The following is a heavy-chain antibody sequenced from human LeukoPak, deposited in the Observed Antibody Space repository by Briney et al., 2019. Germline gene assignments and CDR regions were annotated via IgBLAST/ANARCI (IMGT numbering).Heavy chain of an antibody. V-gene: IGHV4-59*08. CDR1: GGSISSYY. D-gene: IGHD5-24*01. J-gene: IGHJ4*02. Sequence: SETLSLTCTVSGGSISSYYWSWIRQPPAKGLEWIGYIYYSGSTNYNPSLKSRVTISVDTAKNQFSLKLSSVTAADTAVYYCARSEGDGYNHDYWGQGTLVTVSS. CDR2: IYYSGST. CDR3: ARSEGDGYNHDY.